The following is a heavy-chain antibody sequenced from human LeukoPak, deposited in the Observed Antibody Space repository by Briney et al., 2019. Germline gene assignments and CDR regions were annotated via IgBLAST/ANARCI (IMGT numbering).Heavy chain of an antibody. V-gene: IGHV4-34*01. CDR3: ARARGPIVVVVAATPRYFDL. D-gene: IGHD2-15*01. J-gene: IGHJ2*01. CDR2: INHSGST. CDR1: GGSFSGYY. Sequence: PSETLSLTCAVYGGSFSGYYWSWIRQPPGKGLEWIGEINHSGSTNYNPSLKSRVTISVDTSKNQFSLKLSSVTAADTAVYYCARARGPIVVVVAATPRYFDLWGRGTLVTVSS.